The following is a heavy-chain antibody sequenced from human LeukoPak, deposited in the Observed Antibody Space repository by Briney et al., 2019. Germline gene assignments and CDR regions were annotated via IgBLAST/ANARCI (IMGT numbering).Heavy chain of an antibody. D-gene: IGHD5-12*01. Sequence: GGSLRLSCAASGFTFSSYSMNCVRQAPGKGLEWVSSISSSSSYIYYADSVKGRFTISRDNAKNSLYLQMNSLRAEDTAVYYCARESGYDRHSYYYYGMDVWGQGTTVTVSS. CDR1: GFTFSSYS. CDR3: ARESGYDRHSYYYYGMDV. J-gene: IGHJ6*02. CDR2: ISSSSSYI. V-gene: IGHV3-21*01.